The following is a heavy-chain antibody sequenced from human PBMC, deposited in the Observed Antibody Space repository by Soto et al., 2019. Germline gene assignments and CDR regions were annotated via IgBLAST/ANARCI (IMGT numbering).Heavy chain of an antibody. D-gene: IGHD6-13*01. Sequence: SETLSLTCTVSGGSISSGGYYWSWIRQHPGKGLEWIGYIYYSGSTYYNPSLKSRVTISVDTSKNQFSLKLSSVTAADTAVYYCARAPAADYYYYYGMDVWGQGTTVTVSS. V-gene: IGHV4-31*03. CDR2: IYYSGST. J-gene: IGHJ6*02. CDR3: ARAPAADYYYYYGMDV. CDR1: GGSISSGGYY.